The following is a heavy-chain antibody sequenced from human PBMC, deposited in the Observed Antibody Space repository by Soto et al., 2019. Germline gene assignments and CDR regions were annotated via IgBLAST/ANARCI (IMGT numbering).Heavy chain of an antibody. J-gene: IGHJ5*02. CDR2: IYYSGST. CDR1: GGSIGSGGYY. D-gene: IGHD2-8*01. V-gene: IGHV4-31*03. Sequence: SETLSLTCTVSGGSIGSGGYYWSWIRQHPGKGLEWIGYIYYSGSTYYNPSLKSRVTISVDTSKNQFSLKLSSVTAADTAVYYCARDVTYCTNGVCYLYGFDPWGQGTLVTVSS. CDR3: ARDVTYCTNGVCYLYGFDP.